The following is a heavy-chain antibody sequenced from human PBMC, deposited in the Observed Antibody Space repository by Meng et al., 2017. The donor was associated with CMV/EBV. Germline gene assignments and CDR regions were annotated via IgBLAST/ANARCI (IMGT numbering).Heavy chain of an antibody. CDR3: ARGGIAAAGLH. J-gene: IGHJ4*02. D-gene: IGHD6-13*01. V-gene: IGHV4-39*07. CDR1: GGSISSISYY. Sequence: PPLQASGPGLVHPSESLSLPCTVSGGSISSISYYWGWIRQPPGKGLEWIGSIYYSGSTYYNPSLKSRVTISVDTSKNQFSLKLSSVTAADTAVYYCARGGIAAAGLHWGQGTLVTVSS. CDR2: IYYSGST.